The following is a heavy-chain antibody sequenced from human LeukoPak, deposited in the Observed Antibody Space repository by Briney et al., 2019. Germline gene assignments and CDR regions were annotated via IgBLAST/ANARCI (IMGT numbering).Heavy chain of an antibody. CDR3: ARGPLGSSSWYFLDPYFDY. J-gene: IGHJ4*02. Sequence: ASVKVSCKASGYTFTGYYMHWVRQAPGQGLEWMGRINPSGGSTSYAQKFQGRVTMTRDTSTSTVYMELSSLRSEDTAVYYCARGPLGSSSWYFLDPYFDYWGQGTLVTVSS. V-gene: IGHV1-46*01. CDR1: GYTFTGYY. D-gene: IGHD6-13*01. CDR2: INPSGGST.